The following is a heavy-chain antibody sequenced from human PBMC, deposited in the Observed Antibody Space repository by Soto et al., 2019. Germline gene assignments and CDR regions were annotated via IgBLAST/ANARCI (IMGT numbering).Heavy chain of an antibody. CDR2: ISAYNGNT. J-gene: IGHJ4*02. D-gene: IGHD6-19*01. V-gene: IGHV1-18*04. Sequence: QVQLVQSGAEGKKPGASVKVSCKASGYTFTSYGISWVRQAPGQGLEWMGWISAYNGNTNYAQKLQGRVTMTTDTSTSTASMELRSLRSDDKSVYYCARDRRLARTYSSGWKKVGIDYWGQGTLVTVSS. CDR1: GYTFTSYG. CDR3: ARDRRLARTYSSGWKKVGIDY.